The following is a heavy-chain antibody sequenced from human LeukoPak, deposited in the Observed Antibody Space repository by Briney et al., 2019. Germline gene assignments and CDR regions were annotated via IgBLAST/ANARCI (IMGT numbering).Heavy chain of an antibody. Sequence: ASVKISCEASGYAFLNYGISWVRQAPGQGLEWMAWISAYNDDTDYAQILQGRVTETTDTSTNTAYMELRSLTSDDTAVYYCARTYSKYFSNSEFDYWGQGTLVTVSS. CDR3: ARTYSKYFSNSEFDY. CDR2: ISAYNDDT. J-gene: IGHJ4*02. V-gene: IGHV1-18*01. D-gene: IGHD1-1*01. CDR1: GYAFLNYG.